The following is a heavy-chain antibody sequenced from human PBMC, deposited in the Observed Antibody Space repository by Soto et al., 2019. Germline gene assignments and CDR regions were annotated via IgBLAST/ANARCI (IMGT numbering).Heavy chain of an antibody. CDR1: GGSMSSYY. J-gene: IGHJ4*02. Sequence: SETLSLTCIVSGGSMSSYYWGWFRQPPGKGLEWIGYIYYTGTTTYNPSLKSRVTISVDTSKNHSSLKQNSVTAADTAVYYCARDKITGLFDYWGRGTLVTVSS. V-gene: IGHV4-59*12. CDR3: ARDKITGLFDY. CDR2: IYYTGTT. D-gene: IGHD2-8*02.